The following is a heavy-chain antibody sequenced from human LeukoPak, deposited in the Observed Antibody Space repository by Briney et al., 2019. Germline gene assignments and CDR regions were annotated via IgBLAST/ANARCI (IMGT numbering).Heavy chain of an antibody. CDR2: IKSKTDGGTT. J-gene: IGHJ4*02. Sequence: GGSLRLSCAASGFPFSNAWMSWVRQAPGKGLEWVGRIKSKTDGGTTDYAAPVKGRFTISRDDSKNTLYLQMNSLKTEDTAVYYCTTGKSSTSPRFDYWGQGTLVTVSS. CDR1: GFPFSNAW. D-gene: IGHD2-2*01. CDR3: TTGKSSTSPRFDY. V-gene: IGHV3-15*01.